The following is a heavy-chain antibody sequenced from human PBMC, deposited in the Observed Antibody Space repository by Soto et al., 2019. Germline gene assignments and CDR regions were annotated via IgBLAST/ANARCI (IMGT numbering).Heavy chain of an antibody. V-gene: IGHV4-34*01. D-gene: IGHD3-10*02. CDR3: ARGDLGSGSYEFDY. CDR2: INHSGST. Sequence: PSETLSLTCAVYGGSCSGYYWSWIRQPPGKGLEWIGEINHSGSTNYNPSLKSRVTISVDTSKNQFSLKLSSVTAADTAVYYCARGDLGSGSYEFDYWGQGTLVTVSS. J-gene: IGHJ4*02. CDR1: GGSCSGYY.